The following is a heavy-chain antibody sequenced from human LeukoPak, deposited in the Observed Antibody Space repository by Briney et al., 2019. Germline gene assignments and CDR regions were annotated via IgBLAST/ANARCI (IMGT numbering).Heavy chain of an antibody. D-gene: IGHD1-26*01. CDR3: ARDNSVGDNAWWFDP. CDR2: INPTGGST. Sequence: ASVKVSCKASGYTFTSYYMHWVRQAPGQGLEWMGLINPTGGSTGYAQKFQGRVTMTRDMSTSTDYMELSSLRPEDTAIYYRARDNSVGDNAWWFDPWGQGTLVTVSS. V-gene: IGHV1-46*01. J-gene: IGHJ5*02. CDR1: GYTFTSYY.